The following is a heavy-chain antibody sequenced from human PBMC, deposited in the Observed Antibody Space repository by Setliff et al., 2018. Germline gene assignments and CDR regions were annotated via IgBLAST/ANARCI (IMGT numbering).Heavy chain of an antibody. V-gene: IGHV1-3*01. D-gene: IGHD3-22*01. CDR3: ARDLGGYYYDSSGYGDAFDI. CDR1: GYTFTSYA. Sequence: ASVKVSCKASGYTFTSYAMHWVRQAPGQRLEWMGWINAGNGNTKYSQKFQGRVTITRDTSASTAYMELSSLRSEDTAVCYCARDLGGYYYDSSGYGDAFDIWGQGTMVTVSS. J-gene: IGHJ3*02. CDR2: INAGNGNT.